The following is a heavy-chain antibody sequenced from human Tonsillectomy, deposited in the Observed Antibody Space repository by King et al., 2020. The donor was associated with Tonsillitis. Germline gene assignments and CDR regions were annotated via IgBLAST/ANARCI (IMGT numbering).Heavy chain of an antibody. J-gene: IGHJ3*02. CDR2: INTNSGGT. D-gene: IGHD2-15*01. CDR1: GYTFTGYY. V-gene: IGHV1-2*02. Sequence: VQLVQSGAEVKKPGASVKVSCKASGYTFTGYYMHWVRQAPGQGLEWMGWINTNSGGTNYAQKFQGRVTMTRDTSISTAYMELSRLRSDDTAVYYCATTSHDIVVVVAATNDAFDIWGQGTMVTVSS. CDR3: ATTSHDIVVVVAATNDAFDI.